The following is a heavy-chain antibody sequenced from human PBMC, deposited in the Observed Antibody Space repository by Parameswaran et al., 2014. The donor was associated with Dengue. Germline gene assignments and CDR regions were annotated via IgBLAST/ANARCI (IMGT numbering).Heavy chain of an antibody. CDR3: ARVLIFWSGYYTYYFDY. CDR2: INPNSGGT. D-gene: IGHD3-3*01. Sequence: WVRQAPGQGLEWMGWINPNSGGTNYAQKFQGRVTMTRDTSISTAYMELSRLRSDDTAVYYCARVLIFWSGYYTYYFDYWGQGTLVTVSS. V-gene: IGHV1-2*02. J-gene: IGHJ4*02.